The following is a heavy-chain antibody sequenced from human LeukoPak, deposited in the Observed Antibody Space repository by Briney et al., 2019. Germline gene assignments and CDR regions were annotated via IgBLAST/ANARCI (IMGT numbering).Heavy chain of an antibody. J-gene: IGHJ4*02. Sequence: ASVKISCKASGYSFSSFGINWVRQAPGQGLEWMGWISAYNGDTNYAQKLQGRVTMTTDTSTSTAYMGLMSLRSDDTAVYCCARGGYYGSGSFPDYWGQGTLVTVSS. CDR2: ISAYNGDT. CDR3: ARGGYYGSGSFPDY. V-gene: IGHV1-18*01. D-gene: IGHD3-10*01. CDR1: GYSFSSFG.